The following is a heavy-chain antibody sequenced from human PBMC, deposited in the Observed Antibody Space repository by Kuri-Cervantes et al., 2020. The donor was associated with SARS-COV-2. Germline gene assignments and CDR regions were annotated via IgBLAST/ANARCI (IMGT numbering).Heavy chain of an antibody. D-gene: IGHD2-2*02. Sequence: LALTCAASGFTLSSNYMSWVRQAPGKGLEWVSVIYSGGSTYYADSVKGRFTISRDNSKNTLYLQMNSLRAEDTAVYFCAKCGTYCTTTSCYTGYYYYCYMDVWGKGTTVTVSS. CDR2: IYSGGST. V-gene: IGHV3-53*01. CDR1: GFTLSSNY. J-gene: IGHJ6*03. CDR3: AKCGTYCTTTSCYTGYYYYCYMDV.